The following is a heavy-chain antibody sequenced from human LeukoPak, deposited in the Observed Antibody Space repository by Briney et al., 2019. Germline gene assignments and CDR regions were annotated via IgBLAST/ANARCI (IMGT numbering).Heavy chain of an antibody. CDR3: ARPFYYYMDV. J-gene: IGHJ6*03. CDR1: GGSISSGNW. CDR2: IFHSGGT. Sequence: PSGTLSLTCAVSGGSISSGNWWSWVRQPPGKGLEWIGEIFHSGGTNYNPSLKSRLTISLDKSKNQFSLKLSSVTAADTAVYYCARPFYYYMDVWGKGTTVTVSS. V-gene: IGHV4-4*02.